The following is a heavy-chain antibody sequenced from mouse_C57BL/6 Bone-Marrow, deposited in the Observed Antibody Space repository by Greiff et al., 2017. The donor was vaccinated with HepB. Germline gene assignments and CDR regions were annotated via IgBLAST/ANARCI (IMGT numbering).Heavy chain of an antibody. CDR3: ARGDYYGSSIDY. D-gene: IGHD1-1*01. V-gene: IGHV1-54*01. CDR2: INPGGGGT. J-gene: IGHJ2*01. CDR1: GYAFTNYL. Sequence: VQVVESGAELVRPGTSVKVSCKASGYAFTNYLIEWVKQRPGQGLEWIGVINPGGGGTNYNEKFKGKATLTANKSSSPAYMQLSSLTSEDSAVYFCARGDYYGSSIDYWGQGTTLTVSS.